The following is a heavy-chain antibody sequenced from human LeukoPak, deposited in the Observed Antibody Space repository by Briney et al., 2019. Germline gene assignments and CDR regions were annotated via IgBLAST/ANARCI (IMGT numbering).Heavy chain of an antibody. Sequence: ASVKVSCKASGYTFISYGISWVRQAPGQGLEWMGWISAYNGNTNYAQKLQGRVTMTTDTSTSTAYMELRSLRSDDTAVYYCARDLRQWLATYGLDVWGQGTTVTVSS. CDR2: ISAYNGNT. J-gene: IGHJ6*02. V-gene: IGHV1-18*01. CDR3: ARDLRQWLATYGLDV. D-gene: IGHD6-19*01. CDR1: GYTFISYG.